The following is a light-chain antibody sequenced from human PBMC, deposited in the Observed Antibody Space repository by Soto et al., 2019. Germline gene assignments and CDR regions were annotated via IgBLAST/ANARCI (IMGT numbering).Light chain of an antibody. CDR2: SAS. CDR1: QYIGTY. V-gene: IGKV1-39*01. J-gene: IGKJ1*01. Sequence: DIQMTQSPSSLSASVGDRVTITCRASQYIGTYLNWYQLKPGKAPKLLMSSASRLQSGVPSTFSGRGSGTDFTLNISRLQPGDFATYYCQQSFTISWTFGQGTRVEIK. CDR3: QQSFTISWT.